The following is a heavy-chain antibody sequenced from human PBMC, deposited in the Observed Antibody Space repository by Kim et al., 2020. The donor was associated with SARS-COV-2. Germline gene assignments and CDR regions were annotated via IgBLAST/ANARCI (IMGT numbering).Heavy chain of an antibody. J-gene: IGHJ5*02. CDR1: GYSFTSYW. Sequence: GESLKISCKGSGYSFTSYWIGWVRQMPGKGLEWMGIIYPGDSDTRYSPSFQGQVTISADKSISTAYLQWSSLKASDTAMYYCARQPYSSGWYNEGNRWFDPWGQGTLVTVSS. CDR3: ARQPYSSGWYNEGNRWFDP. V-gene: IGHV5-51*01. D-gene: IGHD6-19*01. CDR2: IYPGDSDT.